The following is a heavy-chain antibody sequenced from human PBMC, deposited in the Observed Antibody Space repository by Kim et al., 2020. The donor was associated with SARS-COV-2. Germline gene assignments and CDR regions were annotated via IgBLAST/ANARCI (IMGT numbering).Heavy chain of an antibody. J-gene: IGHJ4*02. V-gene: IGHV3-30*01. D-gene: IGHD6-19*01. CDR3: ARDLRSSGWSGLGY. Sequence: ADSVKGRFTISKDNSKNPLYLQMNSLRAEDTAVYYCARDLRSSGWSGLGYWGQRTLVTISS.